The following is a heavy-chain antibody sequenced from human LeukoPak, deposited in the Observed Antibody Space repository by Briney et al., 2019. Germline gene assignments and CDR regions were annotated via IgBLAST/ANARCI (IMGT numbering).Heavy chain of an antibody. Sequence: SETLSLTCTVSGGSISSYYWSWIRQPPGKGLERIGYIYYSGSTNYNPSLKSRVTISVDTSKNQFSLKLSSVTAADTAVYYCARGTWSSSIDYWGQGTLVTVSS. CDR1: GGSISSYY. J-gene: IGHJ4*02. V-gene: IGHV4-59*08. CDR3: ARGTWSSSIDY. CDR2: IYYSGST. D-gene: IGHD6-6*01.